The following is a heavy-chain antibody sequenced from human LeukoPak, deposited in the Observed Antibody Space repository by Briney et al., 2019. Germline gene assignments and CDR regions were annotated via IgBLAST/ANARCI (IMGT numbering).Heavy chain of an antibody. D-gene: IGHD6-19*01. J-gene: IGHJ6*02. CDR3: ARDTAVAGRPLRYYYYGMDV. Sequence: ASVKVSCKASGSTFSSYAISWVRQAPGQGLEWMGGIIPIFGTANYAQKFQGRVTITADESTSTAYMELSSLRSEDTAVYYCARDTAVAGRPLRYYYYGMDVWGQGTTVTVSS. V-gene: IGHV1-69*13. CDR2: IIPIFGTA. CDR1: GSTFSSYA.